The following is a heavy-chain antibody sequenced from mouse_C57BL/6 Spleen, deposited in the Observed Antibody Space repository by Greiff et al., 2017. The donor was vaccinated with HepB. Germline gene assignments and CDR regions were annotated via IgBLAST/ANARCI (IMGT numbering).Heavy chain of an antibody. CDR3: ARRLEGYRWFAY. CDR1: GYSFTGYY. Sequence: EVQLQQSGPELVKPGASVKISCKASGYSFTGYYMHWVKQSSEKSLEWIGEINPSTGGTSYNQKFKGKATLTVDKSSSTAYMQLKSLTSEDSAVYYCARRLEGYRWFAYWGQGTLVTVSA. CDR2: INPSTGGT. J-gene: IGHJ3*01. V-gene: IGHV1-43*01. D-gene: IGHD2-14*01.